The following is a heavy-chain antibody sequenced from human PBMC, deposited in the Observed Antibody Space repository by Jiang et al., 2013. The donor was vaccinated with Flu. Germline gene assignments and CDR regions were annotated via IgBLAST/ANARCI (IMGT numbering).Heavy chain of an antibody. Sequence: GSGLVKPSETLSLTCTVSGGSISSYYWSWIRQPPGKGLEWIGYIYYSGSTNYNPSLKSRVTISVDTSKNQFSLKLSSVTAADTAVYYCARGYGDRSWFDPWGQGTLVTVSS. CDR2: IYYSGST. CDR1: GGSISSYY. CDR3: ARGYGDRSWFDP. J-gene: IGHJ5*02. D-gene: IGHD4-17*01. V-gene: IGHV4-59*01.